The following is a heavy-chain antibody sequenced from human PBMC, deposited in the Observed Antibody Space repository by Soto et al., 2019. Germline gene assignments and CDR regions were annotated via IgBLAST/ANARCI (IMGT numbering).Heavy chain of an antibody. D-gene: IGHD4-17*01. V-gene: IGHV3-48*02. CDR1: GFTFSSYA. Sequence: PGGSLRLSCAASGFTFSSYAMSWVRQAPGKGLEWVSAISGSSSTIYYADSVKGRFTISRDNAKNSLYLQMNSLRDEDTAVYYCARAGGLGDYVDYYYGMDVWGQGTTVTVSS. CDR2: ISGSSSTI. J-gene: IGHJ6*02. CDR3: ARAGGLGDYVDYYYGMDV.